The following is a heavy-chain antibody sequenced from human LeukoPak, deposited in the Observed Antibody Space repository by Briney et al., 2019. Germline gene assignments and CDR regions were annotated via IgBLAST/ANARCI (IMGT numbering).Heavy chain of an antibody. D-gene: IGHD1-26*01. J-gene: IGHJ3*02. CDR3: AGGEGGGPVGAFDI. Sequence: LAGRSLRLSCAASGFTFSSYGMHWVRQAPGKGLEWVAVIWYDGSNKYYADSVKGRFIISRDNSKNTLYLQMNSLRAEDTAVYYCAGGEGGGPVGAFDIWGQGTMVTVSS. CDR2: IWYDGSNK. V-gene: IGHV3-33*01. CDR1: GFTFSSYG.